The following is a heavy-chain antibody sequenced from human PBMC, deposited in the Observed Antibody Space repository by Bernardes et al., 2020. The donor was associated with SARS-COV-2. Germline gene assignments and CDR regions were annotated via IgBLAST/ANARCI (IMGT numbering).Heavy chain of an antibody. V-gene: IGHV1-2*04. D-gene: IGHD2-2*03. J-gene: IGHJ6*02. CDR1: GYTFTGYY. CDR2: INPNSGGT. Sequence: ASMKVSCKASGYTFTGYYMHWVRQAPGQGLEWMGWINPNSGGTNYAQKFQGWVTMTRDTSISTAYMELSRLRSDDTAVYYCARGVDIVVVPAAPTDYYYGMDVWGQWATVTVSS. CDR3: ARGVDIVVVPAAPTDYYYGMDV.